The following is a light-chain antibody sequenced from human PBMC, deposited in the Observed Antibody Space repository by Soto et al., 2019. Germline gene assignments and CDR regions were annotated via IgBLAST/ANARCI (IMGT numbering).Light chain of an antibody. Sequence: QSALTQPASVSGSPGQSITISCTGTSSDVGGYYYVSWYQHHPGKAPKLMIYQVSNRPSGVSNRFSGSKSSNTASLTISGLQAEEEADYYCSSSTSSNTLYVFGTGTKLTVL. CDR1: SSDVGGYYY. V-gene: IGLV2-14*01. CDR2: QVS. J-gene: IGLJ1*01. CDR3: SSSTSSNTLYV.